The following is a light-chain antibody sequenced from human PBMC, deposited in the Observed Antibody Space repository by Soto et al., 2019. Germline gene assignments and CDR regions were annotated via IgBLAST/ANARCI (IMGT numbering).Light chain of an antibody. CDR3: AVWDNSLNGVA. CDR1: NSNMGRNY. Sequence: QAVVTQTPSASGTPGQRITISCSGSNSNMGRNYVYWYQQVPGTAPKLLMYRNDVRPSGVPDRFTGSKSGTSASLAISGLRSEDDADYYCAVWDNSLNGVAFGGGTKLTVL. CDR2: RND. V-gene: IGLV1-47*01. J-gene: IGLJ2*01.